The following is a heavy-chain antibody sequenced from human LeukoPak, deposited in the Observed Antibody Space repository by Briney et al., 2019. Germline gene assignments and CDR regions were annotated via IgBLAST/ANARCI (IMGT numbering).Heavy chain of an antibody. CDR3: ARDGGYCSGSSCYSVTSMDY. CDR2: ISSSSSTI. CDR1: GFTFSGYS. Sequence: PGGSLRLSCAASGFTFSGYSMNWVRQAPGKGLEWVSYISSSSSTIYYADSVKGRFTISRDNAKNSLYLQMNSLRDEDTAVYYCARDGGYCSGSSCYSVTSMDYWGQGTLVTVSS. V-gene: IGHV3-48*02. J-gene: IGHJ4*02. D-gene: IGHD2-15*01.